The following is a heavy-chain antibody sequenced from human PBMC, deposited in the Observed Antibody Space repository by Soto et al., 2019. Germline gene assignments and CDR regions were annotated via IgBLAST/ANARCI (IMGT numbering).Heavy chain of an antibody. V-gene: IGHV1-18*01. D-gene: IGHD6-6*01. J-gene: IGHJ6*03. CDR2: ISAYNGNT. CDR3: ARARSGNVAARPDYYYYYMDV. Sequence: GASVKVSCKASGYTFTSYGISWVRQAPGQGLEWMGWISAYNGNTNYAQKLQGRVTMTTDTSTSTAYMELRSLRSDDTAVYYCARARSGNVAARPDYYYYYMDVWDKGTTVTVSS. CDR1: GYTFTSYG.